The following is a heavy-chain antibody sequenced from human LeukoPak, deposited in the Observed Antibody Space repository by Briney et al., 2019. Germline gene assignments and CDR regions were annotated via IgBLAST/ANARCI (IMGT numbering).Heavy chain of an antibody. CDR3: ARGFDCSSTSCLWFDP. V-gene: IGHV4-30-4*01. Sequence: SETLSLTCTVSGGSISSGDYYWIWIRQPPGKGLEWIGYIYYSGSTYYNPSLKSRVTISVDTSKNQFSLKLSSVTAADTAVYYCARGFDCSSTSCLWFDPWGQGTLVTVSS. J-gene: IGHJ5*02. D-gene: IGHD2-2*01. CDR2: IYYSGST. CDR1: GGSISSGDYY.